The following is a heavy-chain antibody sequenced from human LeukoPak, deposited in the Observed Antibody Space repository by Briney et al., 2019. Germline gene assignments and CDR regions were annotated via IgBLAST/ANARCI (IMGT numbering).Heavy chain of an antibody. Sequence: ASVKVSCKASGYTFTSYDINWVRQATGQGLEWMGWMNPNSGNTGYARKFQGRVTMTRNTSISTAYMELSSLRSEDTAVYYCAREGYSSSSGLFAKYYYYYYGMDVWGQGTTVTVSS. D-gene: IGHD6-6*01. CDR1: GYTFTSYD. CDR2: MNPNSGNT. V-gene: IGHV1-8*01. CDR3: AREGYSSSSGLFAKYYYYYYGMDV. J-gene: IGHJ6*02.